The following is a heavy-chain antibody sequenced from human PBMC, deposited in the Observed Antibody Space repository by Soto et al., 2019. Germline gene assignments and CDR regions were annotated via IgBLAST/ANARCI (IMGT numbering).Heavy chain of an antibody. CDR3: AKDLNIDMGFDY. CDR1: GFTFSSYA. CDR2: ISGSGGST. D-gene: IGHD3-16*02. J-gene: IGHJ4*02. Sequence: EVQLLESGGGLVQPGGSLRLSCAASGFTFSSYAMSWVRQAPGKGLEWVSAISGSGGSTYYAESVKGRFTISRDNSKNTLYLQMNSLRAEDTAVYYCAKDLNIDMGFDYWGQGTLVTVSS. V-gene: IGHV3-23*01.